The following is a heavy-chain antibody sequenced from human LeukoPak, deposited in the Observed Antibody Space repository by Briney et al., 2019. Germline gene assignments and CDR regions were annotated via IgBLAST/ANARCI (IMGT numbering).Heavy chain of an antibody. Sequence: SETLSLTCAVSGGSISSSNWWSWVRQPPGKGLEWIGEIYHSGSTNYNPSLKSRVTISVDTSKNQFSLRLSSVTAADTAMYYCARAPPSAPFDYWGRGILVTVSS. D-gene: IGHD3-10*01. CDR1: GGSISSSNW. V-gene: IGHV4-4*02. CDR2: IYHSGST. J-gene: IGHJ4*02. CDR3: ARAPPSAPFDY.